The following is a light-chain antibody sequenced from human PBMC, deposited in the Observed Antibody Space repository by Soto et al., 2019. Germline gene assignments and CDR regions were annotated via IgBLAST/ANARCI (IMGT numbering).Light chain of an antibody. CDR2: DAS. J-gene: IGKJ2*01. CDR3: QQYDNLPGYT. CDR1: QHISKN. Sequence: DIQMTQSPSSLSASVGDRVTITCQASQHISKNLNWYQQKPGKAPELLIYDASNLETGVPSRFSGSGSGTDFSFTISSLQPEDFATYYCQQYDNLPGYTFGQGTKLEIK. V-gene: IGKV1-33*01.